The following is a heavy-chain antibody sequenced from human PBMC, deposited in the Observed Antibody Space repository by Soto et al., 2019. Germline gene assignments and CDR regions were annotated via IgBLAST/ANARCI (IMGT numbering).Heavy chain of an antibody. CDR3: VTGQQLGY. CDR2: ISGSGGST. J-gene: IGHJ4*02. D-gene: IGHD6-13*01. V-gene: IGHV3-23*01. CDR1: GFTFSSYA. Sequence: EVHLLESGGGLVQPGGSLRLSCGASGFTFSSYAMTWVRQAPGKGLEWVSVISGSGGSTYYADSVKGRFTISRDNSKNTLYMQMDSLRAEDTAVYYCVTGQQLGYWGQGTLVTVSP.